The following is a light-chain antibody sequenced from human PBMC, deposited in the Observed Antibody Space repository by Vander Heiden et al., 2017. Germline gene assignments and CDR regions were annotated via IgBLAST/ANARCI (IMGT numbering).Light chain of an antibody. V-gene: IGLV1-44*01. CDR3: AAWDDSLNGGV. Sequence: QSVLTQPPSASGTPGQRVTISCSGSSSNIGSNTVNWYQQLPGTAPKLLIDRNNQRPSGVPDRFSGSKSGTSASLAISGLQSEDEADYYCAAWDDSLNGGVFGGGTKLTVL. J-gene: IGLJ3*02. CDR1: SSNIGSNT. CDR2: RNN.